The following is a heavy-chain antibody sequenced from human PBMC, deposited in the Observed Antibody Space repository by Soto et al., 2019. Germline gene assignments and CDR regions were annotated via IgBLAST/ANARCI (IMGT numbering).Heavy chain of an antibody. V-gene: IGHV3-23*01. CDR3: AKLKRVLRFLEWFQDAFDI. CDR2: ISGSGGST. D-gene: IGHD3-3*01. J-gene: IGHJ3*02. Sequence: GGSLRLSSAASGFTFSSYATSWVRQAPDKGLEWVSAISGSGGSTYYADSVRGRFTISRDNSKNTLYLQMNSLRAEDTAVYYCAKLKRVLRFLEWFQDAFDIWGQGTMVTVSS. CDR1: GFTFSSYA.